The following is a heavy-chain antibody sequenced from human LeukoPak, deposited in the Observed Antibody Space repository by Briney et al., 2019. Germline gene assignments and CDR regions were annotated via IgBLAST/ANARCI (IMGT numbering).Heavy chain of an antibody. Sequence: TETLSLTRTVSGGSISSYYWSWIRQPPGKGLEWIGYIYYSGSTNHNPSLKSRVTISVDTSKNQFSQKLSSVTAADTAVYYCARVRWFGEFYDAFDIWGQGTMVTVSS. D-gene: IGHD3-10*01. CDR3: ARVRWFGEFYDAFDI. CDR1: GGSISSYY. V-gene: IGHV4-59*01. J-gene: IGHJ3*02. CDR2: IYYSGST.